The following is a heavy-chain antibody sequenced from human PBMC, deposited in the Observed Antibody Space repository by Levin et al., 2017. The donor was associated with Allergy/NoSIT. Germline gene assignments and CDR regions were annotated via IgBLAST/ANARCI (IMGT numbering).Heavy chain of an antibody. CDR1: GFTVSSNY. D-gene: IGHD3-3*01. CDR2: IYSGGST. Sequence: GESLKISCAASGFTVSSNYMSWVRQAPGKGLEWVSVIYSGGSTYYADSVKGRFTISRDNSKNTLYLQMNSLRAEDTAVYYCARVNYDFWSGPYDGMDVWGQGTTVTVSS. J-gene: IGHJ6*02. V-gene: IGHV3-53*01. CDR3: ARVNYDFWSGPYDGMDV.